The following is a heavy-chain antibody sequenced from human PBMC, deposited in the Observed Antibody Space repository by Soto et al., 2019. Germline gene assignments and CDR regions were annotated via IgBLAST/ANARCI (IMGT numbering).Heavy chain of an antibody. J-gene: IGHJ5*02. D-gene: IGHD2-2*01. V-gene: IGHV1-18*01. Sequence: ASVKVSCTSSGYTFTSYGITWVLQAPGQPLEWLGWISLYSDGTNYAQKFQGRVSMTTDTSTTTAYMELRSLRSDDTAVYYCARVVPGAEAWFGPWGQGTLVTVSS. CDR1: GYTFTSYG. CDR2: ISLYSDGT. CDR3: ARVVPGAEAWFGP.